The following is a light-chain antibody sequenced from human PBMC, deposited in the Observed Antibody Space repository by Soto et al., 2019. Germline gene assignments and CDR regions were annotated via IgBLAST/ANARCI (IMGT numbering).Light chain of an antibody. CDR2: TNR. CDR3: QSYDSSLREV. J-gene: IGLJ1*01. Sequence: SALTQPPSVSGAPGERVTISCPRTSSNIGAGYDVHWYQQLPGTAPKLLIYTNRNRPSGVPDRFSGSKSGTSASLAITGLQAEDEADYYCQSYDSSLREVFGTGTKVTVL. CDR1: SSNIGAGYD. V-gene: IGLV1-40*01.